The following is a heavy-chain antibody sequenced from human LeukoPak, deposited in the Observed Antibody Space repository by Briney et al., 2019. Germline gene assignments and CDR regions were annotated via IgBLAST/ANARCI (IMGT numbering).Heavy chain of an antibody. CDR2: ISYDGSNK. V-gene: IGHV3-30*18. D-gene: IGHD3-10*01. CDR1: GSTFSSYG. CDR3: AKDEQDYYGSGSYPDY. Sequence: GRSLRLSCAASGSTFSSYGMHWVRQAPGKGLEWVAVISYDGSNKYYADSVKGRFTISRDNSKNTLYLQMNSLRAEDTAVYYCAKDEQDYYGSGSYPDYWGQGTLVTVSS. J-gene: IGHJ4*02.